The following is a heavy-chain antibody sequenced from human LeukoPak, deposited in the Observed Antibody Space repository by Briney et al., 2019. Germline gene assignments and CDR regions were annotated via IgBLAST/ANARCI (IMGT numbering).Heavy chain of an antibody. V-gene: IGHV4-59*01. J-gene: IGHJ4*02. CDR2: IYYSGST. Sequence: PSETLALTCTVSSGSISSYYWSWIRQPPAKGLEWIGYIYYSGSTNYNASLKSRVTISVDQSKNQSSLKLSSVTAADTAVYYCARVSPIYGSSDYWGQGTLVTVSS. CDR1: SGSISSYY. D-gene: IGHD3-10*01. CDR3: ARVSPIYGSSDY.